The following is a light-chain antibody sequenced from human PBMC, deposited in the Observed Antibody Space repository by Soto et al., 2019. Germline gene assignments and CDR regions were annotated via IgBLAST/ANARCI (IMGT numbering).Light chain of an antibody. CDR2: AAS. J-gene: IGKJ5*01. CDR3: QHLKSFPIT. CDR1: QDISSL. V-gene: IGKV1-9*01. Sequence: IQLTQSPSSLSASVGDRVTITCRASQDISSLLAWYQQKPGKAPKVRIYAASTLQTGVPSRFSGSRSVTAVALTVSCLQPEDFASYCCQHLKSFPITFGQGTRLEIK.